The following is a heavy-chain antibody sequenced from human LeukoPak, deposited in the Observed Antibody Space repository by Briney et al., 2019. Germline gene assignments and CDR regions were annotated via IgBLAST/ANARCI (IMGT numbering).Heavy chain of an antibody. CDR3: ARDHRVVITYFDL. CDR2: IYHSGST. CDR1: GYSISSGYY. D-gene: IGHD3-22*01. Sequence: SETLSLTCAVSGYSISSGYYWGWIRQPPGKGLEWIGSIYHSGSTYYNPSLKSRVTISVDTSKNQFSLKLSSVTAADTAVYYCARDHRVVITYFDLWGRGTLVTVPS. J-gene: IGHJ2*01. V-gene: IGHV4-38-2*02.